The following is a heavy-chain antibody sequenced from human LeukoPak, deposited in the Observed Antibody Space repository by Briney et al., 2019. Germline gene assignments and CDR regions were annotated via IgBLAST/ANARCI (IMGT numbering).Heavy chain of an antibody. CDR2: IYTSGST. CDR3: ARVYCSGGSCLFDY. J-gene: IGHJ4*02. Sequence: SETLSLTCTVSGGSISSYYWSWIRQPAGKGLEWIGRIYTSGSTNYNPSLKSRVTISVDTSKNQFSLKLSSVTAADTAVYYCARVYCSGGSCLFDYWGQGTLVTVSS. V-gene: IGHV4-4*07. D-gene: IGHD2-15*01. CDR1: GGSISSYY.